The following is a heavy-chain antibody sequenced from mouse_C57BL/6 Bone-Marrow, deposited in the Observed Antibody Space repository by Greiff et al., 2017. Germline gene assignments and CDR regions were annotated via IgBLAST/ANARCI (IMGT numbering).Heavy chain of an antibody. V-gene: IGHV14-4*01. D-gene: IGHD1-3*01. CDR1: GFNIKDDY. CDR3: ARRLTSCYFDY. CDR2: IDPENGDT. Sequence: EVQLQQSGAELVRPGASVKLSCTASGFNIKDDYMHWVKQRPEQGLEWIGWIDPENGDTEYASKFQGKATITADTSSNTAYLQLRSLTSEDTAVYYCARRLTSCYFDYWGQGTTLTVSS. J-gene: IGHJ2*01.